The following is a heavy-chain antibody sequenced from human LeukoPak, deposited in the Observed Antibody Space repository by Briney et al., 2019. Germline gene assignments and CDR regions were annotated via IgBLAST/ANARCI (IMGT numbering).Heavy chain of an antibody. Sequence: GESLKISCKGSGYSFTSYWIGWVRQMPGKGLEWMGIIYPGDSDTRYSPSFQGQVTISADKPISTAYLQWSSLKASDTAMYYCARRLTHYYDSSGYYDYWGQGTLVTVSS. CDR1: GYSFTSYW. V-gene: IGHV5-51*01. CDR2: IYPGDSDT. J-gene: IGHJ4*02. CDR3: ARRLTHYYDSSGYYDY. D-gene: IGHD3-22*01.